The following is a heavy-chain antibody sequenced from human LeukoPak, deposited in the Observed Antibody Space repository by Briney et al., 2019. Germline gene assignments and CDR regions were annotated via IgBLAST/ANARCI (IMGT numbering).Heavy chain of an antibody. CDR3: AKDRLDSSGWSLTHY. D-gene: IGHD6-19*01. CDR1: GFTFSSYA. V-gene: IGHV3-23*01. CDR2: ISGSGGST. J-gene: IGHJ4*02. Sequence: GGSLRLSCAASGFTFSSYAMSWVRQAPGKGLEWVSAISGSGGSTYYADSVKGRFTISRDNSKSTLYLQMNSLRAEDTAVYYCAKDRLDSSGWSLTHYWGQGTLVTVSS.